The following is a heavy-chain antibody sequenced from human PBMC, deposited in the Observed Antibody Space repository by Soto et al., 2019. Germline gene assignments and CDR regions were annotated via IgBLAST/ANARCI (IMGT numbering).Heavy chain of an antibody. CDR1: GGSISSYY. Sequence: PSETLSLTCTVSGGSISSYYWSWIRQPPGKGLEWIGYIYYSGSTNYNPSLKSRVTISVDTSKNQFSLKLSSVTAADTAVYYCARDRKYCGGGSCDYYYMAVWGKGTTVTVSS. CDR3: ARDRKYCGGGSCDYYYMAV. D-gene: IGHD2-15*01. J-gene: IGHJ6*03. CDR2: IYYSGST. V-gene: IGHV4-59*01.